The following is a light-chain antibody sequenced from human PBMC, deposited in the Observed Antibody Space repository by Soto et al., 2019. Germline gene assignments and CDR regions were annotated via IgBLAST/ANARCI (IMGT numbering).Light chain of an antibody. J-gene: IGLJ2*01. Sequence: QSVLTQPPSVSGAPGQRVTISCTGSSSNIGAGYDVHWYQQLPGTAPTLLNYGNSNRPSWVPDRFSGSKSGTSASLAITGVQAEYEADYGCQSYDSSLSGSVFGGGTKLSGL. V-gene: IGLV1-40*01. CDR3: QSYDSSLSGSV. CDR2: GNS. CDR1: SSNIGAGYD.